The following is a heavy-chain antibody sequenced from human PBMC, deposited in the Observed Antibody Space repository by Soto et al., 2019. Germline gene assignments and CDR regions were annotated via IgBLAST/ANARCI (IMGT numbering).Heavy chain of an antibody. J-gene: IGHJ6*02. CDR1: GGSISSSSYY. CDR2: IYYSGST. D-gene: IGHD3-22*01. CDR3: ARRLYYDSSGFEGGGMDV. Sequence: QLQLQESGPGLVKPSETLSLTCTVSGGSISSSSYYWGWIRQPPGKGLEWIGSIYYSGSTYYNPSLRGRVTISVDTSKTQFSLKLSSVTAADTAVYYCARRLYYDSSGFEGGGMDVWGQGTTVTVSS. V-gene: IGHV4-39*01.